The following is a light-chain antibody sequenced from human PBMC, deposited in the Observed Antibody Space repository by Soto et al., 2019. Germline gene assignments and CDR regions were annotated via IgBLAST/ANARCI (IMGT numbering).Light chain of an antibody. J-gene: IGKJ4*01. CDR3: QQYKYWPLT. CDR1: PSVDAS. V-gene: IGKV3-15*01. Sequence: VMTQSPVTLSVSPGERATLSCRASPSVDASLAWYQQKPGQAPLLLIHGASNRATDIPARFSGSGSGTEFALTIDGLQSDDFAGYYCQQYKYWPLTCGGGTKVEIK. CDR2: GAS.